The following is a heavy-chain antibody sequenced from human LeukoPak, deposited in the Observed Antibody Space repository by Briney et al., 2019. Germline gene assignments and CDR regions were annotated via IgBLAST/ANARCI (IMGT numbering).Heavy chain of an antibody. Sequence: GGSLRLSCAASGFTFSSYAMSWVRQAPGMGLEWVSAISGSGGSTYYADSVKGRFTISRDNSKNTLYLQMNSLRAEDTAVYYCAKDHHYDFWSGYIWGQGTLVTVSS. D-gene: IGHD3-3*01. CDR2: ISGSGGST. J-gene: IGHJ4*02. CDR1: GFTFSSYA. CDR3: AKDHHYDFWSGYI. V-gene: IGHV3-23*01.